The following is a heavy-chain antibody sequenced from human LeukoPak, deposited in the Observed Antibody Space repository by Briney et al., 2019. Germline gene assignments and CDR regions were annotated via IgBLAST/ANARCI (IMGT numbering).Heavy chain of an antibody. D-gene: IGHD5-24*01. CDR1: GGSISNYY. CDR2: IYYNRGT. CDR3: ARGGDGYNPLDY. V-gene: IGHV4-59*01. J-gene: IGHJ4*02. Sequence: SETLSLTCTVSGGSISNYYWSWIRQPPGKGLEWIGYIYYNRGTNYSPSLKSRVTISVDTSKNQFSLRLTSVSAADTAVYYCARGGDGYNPLDYWGQGTLDTVSS.